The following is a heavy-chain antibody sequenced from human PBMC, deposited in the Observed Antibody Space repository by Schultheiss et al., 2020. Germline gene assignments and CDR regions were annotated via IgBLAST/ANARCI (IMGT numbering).Heavy chain of an antibody. V-gene: IGHV1-69*13. D-gene: IGHD6-19*01. J-gene: IGHJ4*02. Sequence: AVKVSCKASGGTFSSYAISWVRQAPGQGLEWMGGIIPIFGTPNYAQKFQGRVTITADESTSTAYMELSSLNSEDTAVYYCARGGWPNYFDYWGQGTLVTVSS. CDR2: IIPIFGTP. CDR3: ARGGWPNYFDY. CDR1: GGTFSSYA.